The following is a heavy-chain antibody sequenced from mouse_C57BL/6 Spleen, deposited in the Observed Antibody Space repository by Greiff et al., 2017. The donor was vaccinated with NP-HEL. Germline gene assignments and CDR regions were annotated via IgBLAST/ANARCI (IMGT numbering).Heavy chain of an antibody. CDR2: IDPEDGDT. J-gene: IGHJ2*01. CDR3: ARATAQATSNY. Sequence: VQLQQSGAELVKPGASVKLSCTASGFNIKDYYMHWVKQRTEQGLEWIGRIDPEDGDTKYAPKFQGKATITADTSSNTAYLQLSSLTSEDTAVYYCARATAQATSNYWGQGTTLTVSS. CDR1: GFNIKDYY. V-gene: IGHV14-2*01. D-gene: IGHD3-2*02.